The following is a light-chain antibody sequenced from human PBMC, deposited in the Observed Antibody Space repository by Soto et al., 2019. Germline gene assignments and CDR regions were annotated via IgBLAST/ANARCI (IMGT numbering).Light chain of an antibody. CDR1: GDLQRSHGYSY. V-gene: IGKV2-28*01. J-gene: IGKJ2*01. CDR3: MQVLQTPYT. Sequence: DIVMTQSPLSLPVIPGEPASISCRSSGDLQRSHGYSYLDWHLQKPGQSPQLLIYLGSNRASGVHDRFSGSGSVTDFTLKISRVEAEDVGVYYCMQVLQTPYTFGQGTRLEIK. CDR2: LGS.